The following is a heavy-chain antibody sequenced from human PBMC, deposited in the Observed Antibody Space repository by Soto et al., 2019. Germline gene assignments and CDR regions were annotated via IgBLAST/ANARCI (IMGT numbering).Heavy chain of an antibody. CDR1: GFTVTTNY. CDR2: VYSGGST. D-gene: IGHD3-10*01. V-gene: IGHV3-66*01. J-gene: IGHJ3*02. Sequence: EVQLVESGGGLVQPGGSLRLSCAASGFTVTTNYMSWVSQPPGKGLEWVSVVYSGGSTYYADSVKGRFTVSRDNSKNTLYLQMNSLRAEDTAVYYCARDFSGKNDAFHIWGQGTVVTVSS. CDR3: ARDFSGKNDAFHI.